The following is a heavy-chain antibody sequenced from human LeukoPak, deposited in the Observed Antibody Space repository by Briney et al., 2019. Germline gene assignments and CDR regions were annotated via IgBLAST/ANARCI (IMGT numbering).Heavy chain of an antibody. V-gene: IGHV3-48*04. CDR1: GFTFSSYS. Sequence: GGSLRLSCAASGFTFSSYSMNWVRQAPGKGLEWVSYISSSSSTIYYADSVKGRFTISRDNAKNSLYLQMNSLRAEDTAVYYCARDLPQWDYWGRGTLVTVSS. CDR2: ISSSSSTI. CDR3: ARDLPQWDY. J-gene: IGHJ4*02. D-gene: IGHD6-19*01.